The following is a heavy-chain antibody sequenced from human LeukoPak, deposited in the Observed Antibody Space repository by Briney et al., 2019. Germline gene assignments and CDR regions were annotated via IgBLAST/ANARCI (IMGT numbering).Heavy chain of an antibody. V-gene: IGHV4-59*11. CDR1: GGSISSHY. D-gene: IGHD3-3*01. CDR3: ARGPLSDFWSGYYTGWFDP. J-gene: IGHJ5*02. Sequence: PSETLSLTCTVSGGSISSHYWSWIRQPPGKGLEWIGYIYYSGSTNYNPSLKSRVTISVETSKNQFSLKLSSVTAADTAVYYCARGPLSDFWSGYYTGWFDPWGQGTLVTVSS. CDR2: IYYSGST.